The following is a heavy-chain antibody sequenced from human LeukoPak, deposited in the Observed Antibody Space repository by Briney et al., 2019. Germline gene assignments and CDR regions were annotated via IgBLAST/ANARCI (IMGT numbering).Heavy chain of an antibody. V-gene: IGHV4-39*01. CDR1: GASVSSASY. J-gene: IGHJ5*02. CDR2: IYYSGST. D-gene: IGHD3-3*01. CDR3: ARAYYDFWSGYYTGNWFDP. Sequence: NPSETLSLTCTVSGASVSSASYWGWIRQPPGKGLEWIGSIYYSGSTYYNPSLKSRVTISVDTSKNQFSLKLSSVTAADTAVYYCARAYYDFWSGYYTGNWFDPWGQGTLVTVSS.